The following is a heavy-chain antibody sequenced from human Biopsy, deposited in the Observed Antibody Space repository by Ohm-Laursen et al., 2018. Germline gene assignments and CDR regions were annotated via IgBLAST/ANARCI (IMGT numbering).Heavy chain of an antibody. Sequence: SETLSLTCTVSGGSISDSTYHWGWIRQSPGKGLEWIGNIYYSGNTDYSPSLKSRVTISVDTSNNQFSLKLRSVTAADTAVYYCARQVDFWRGYVDYWGQGTLVAVSS. CDR3: ARQVDFWRGYVDY. V-gene: IGHV4-39*01. CDR1: GGSISDSTYH. CDR2: IYYSGNT. D-gene: IGHD3-3*01. J-gene: IGHJ4*02.